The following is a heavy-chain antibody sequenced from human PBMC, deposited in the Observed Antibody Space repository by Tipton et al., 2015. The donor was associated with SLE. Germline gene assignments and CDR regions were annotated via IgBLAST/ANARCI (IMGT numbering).Heavy chain of an antibody. J-gene: IGHJ6*03. Sequence: LRLSCTVSGGSISSYYWNWFRQPPGKGLEWIGYIYYSGSTNYNPSLKSRVTISVDRSQNQFSLRLSSVSAADTAVYYCASWGPIVYYYYYMDVWGKGTTVTVSS. CDR3: ASWGPIVYYYYYMDV. V-gene: IGHV4-59*01. CDR2: IYYSGST. D-gene: IGHD3-16*01. CDR1: GGSISSYY.